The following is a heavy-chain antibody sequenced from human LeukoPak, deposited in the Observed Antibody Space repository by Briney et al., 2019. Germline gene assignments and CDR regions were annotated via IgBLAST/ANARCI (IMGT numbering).Heavy chain of an antibody. J-gene: IGHJ4*02. CDR1: GGSFSGYY. V-gene: IGHV4-34*01. CDR3: ARGLQPTNIVVVPAAYYFDY. Sequence: SETLSLTCAVYGGSFSGYYWSWIRQPPGKGLEWIGEINHSGSTNYNPSLKSRVTISVDTSKNQFSLKLSSVTAADTAVYCCARGLQPTNIVVVPAAYYFDYWGQGTLVTVSS. D-gene: IGHD2-2*01. CDR2: INHSGST.